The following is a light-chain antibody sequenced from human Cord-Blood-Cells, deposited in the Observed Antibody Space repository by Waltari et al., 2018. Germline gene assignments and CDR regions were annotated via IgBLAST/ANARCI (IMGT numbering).Light chain of an antibody. V-gene: IGLV2-11*01. J-gene: IGLJ3*02. CDR3: CSYAGSYTWV. CDR1: SSDVGGYNY. CDR2: DVS. Sequence: QSALTQPRSVSGSPGQSVTISCTGTSSDVGGYNYVSWYQQHPGKAPKLMIYDVSKRPSGVPDRFAASKSGNTASLTISGLQAEDGADYYCCSYAGSYTWVFGGGTKLTVL.